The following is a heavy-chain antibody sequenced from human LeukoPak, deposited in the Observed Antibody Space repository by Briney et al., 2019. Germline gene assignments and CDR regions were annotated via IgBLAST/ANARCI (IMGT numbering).Heavy chain of an antibody. V-gene: IGHV3-30-3*01. J-gene: IGHJ6*03. CDR1: GFTFSSYA. D-gene: IGHD3-10*01. Sequence: GGSLRLSCAASGFTFSSYAMHWVRQAPGKGLEWVAVISYDGSNKYYADSVKGRFTISRDNSKNTLYLQMNSLRAEDTAVYYCAKGNPNSPPYGSNPMDVWGKGTTVTVSS. CDR3: AKGNPNSPPYGSNPMDV. CDR2: ISYDGSNK.